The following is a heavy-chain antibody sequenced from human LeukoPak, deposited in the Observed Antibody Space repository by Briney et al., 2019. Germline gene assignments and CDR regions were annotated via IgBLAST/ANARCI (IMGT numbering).Heavy chain of an antibody. D-gene: IGHD4/OR15-4a*01. V-gene: IGHV3-30*02. CDR3: ARRAGAYSHPYDY. J-gene: IGHJ4*02. Sequence: GGSLRLSCAASGFTFSSYGMHWVRQAPGKGLEWVAFIRYDGSNKYYADSVKGRFTISIDNSKNTLYLQMNSLRAEDTAVYYCARRAGAYSHPYDYWGQGTLVTVSS. CDR1: GFTFSSYG. CDR2: IRYDGSNK.